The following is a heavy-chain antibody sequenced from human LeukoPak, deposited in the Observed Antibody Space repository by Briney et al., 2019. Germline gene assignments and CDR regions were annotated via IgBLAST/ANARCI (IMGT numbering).Heavy chain of an antibody. CDR1: GFTFSSYG. Sequence: GGSLRLSCAASGFTFSSYGMHWVRQAPGKGPEWVAVIWYDGSNKYYADSVKGRFTISRDNSKNTLYLQMNSLRAEDTAVYYCAKDQPGTNRFYYYYYYMDVWGKGTTVTVSS. V-gene: IGHV3-33*06. CDR3: AKDQPGTNRFYYYYYYMDV. CDR2: IWYDGSNK. D-gene: IGHD1-7*01. J-gene: IGHJ6*03.